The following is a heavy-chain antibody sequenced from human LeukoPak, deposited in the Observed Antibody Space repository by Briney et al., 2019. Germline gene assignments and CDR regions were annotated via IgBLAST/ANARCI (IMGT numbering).Heavy chain of an antibody. CDR3: ARGGATLTSPILY. CDR1: GYTFTSYY. J-gene: IGHJ4*02. V-gene: IGHV1-2*02. CDR2: INPNSGDT. Sequence: GASVKVSCKASGYTFTSYYMHWVRQAPGQGLEWMGWINPNSGDTNYAQKFQGRVTMTSDTSISTAYMELSRLRSDDTAVYYCARGGATLTSPILYWGQGTLVTVSS. D-gene: IGHD1-26*01.